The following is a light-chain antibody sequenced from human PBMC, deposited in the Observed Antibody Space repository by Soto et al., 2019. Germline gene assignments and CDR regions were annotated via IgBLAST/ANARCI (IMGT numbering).Light chain of an antibody. Sequence: QSALTQPASVSGSPGQSITISCTGTSSDVGGYNYVSWYQQHPGKAPKLMIYDVSNRPSGVSKRFSGSKSGNTASLTFSGLQAEDEADYYCSSYTSSSTLLYVFGTGTKLTVL. J-gene: IGLJ1*01. V-gene: IGLV2-14*01. CDR2: DVS. CDR3: SSYTSSSTLLYV. CDR1: SSDVGGYNY.